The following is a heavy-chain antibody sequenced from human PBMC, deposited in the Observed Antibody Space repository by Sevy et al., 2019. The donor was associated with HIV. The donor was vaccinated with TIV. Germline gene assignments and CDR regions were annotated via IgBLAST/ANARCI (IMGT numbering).Heavy chain of an antibody. CDR2: ISGTGGSGDKT. V-gene: IGHV3-23*01. CDR1: GFTFRNYA. D-gene: IGHD3-22*01. Sequence: GGSLRLSCAASGFTFRNYAMNWVRQAPGMGLEWVSGISGTGGSGDKTNYADSVKGRFTISRDDSKNSLYLQLNTLRAEDTAIYYCARKYDSSGYFDYWGQRTLVTVSS. J-gene: IGHJ4*02. CDR3: ARKYDSSGYFDY.